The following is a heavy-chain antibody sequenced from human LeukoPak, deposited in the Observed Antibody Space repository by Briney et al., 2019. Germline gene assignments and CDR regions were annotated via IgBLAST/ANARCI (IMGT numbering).Heavy chain of an antibody. CDR2: ISGSGATT. CDR1: GFTFSSYA. V-gene: IGHV3-23*01. CDR3: ATIGGDYVSFDN. Sequence: TGGSLRLSCAASGFTFSSYAMTWVRQAPGKGLEWVSTISGSGATTFYADSVRGRFTISRDNSKNTLYLQMNSLRGEDTAVYYCATIGGDYVSFDNWGQGTLVTVTS. D-gene: IGHD4-17*01. J-gene: IGHJ4*02.